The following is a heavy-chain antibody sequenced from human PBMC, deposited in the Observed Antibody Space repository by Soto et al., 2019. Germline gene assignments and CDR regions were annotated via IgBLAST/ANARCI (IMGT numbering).Heavy chain of an antibody. D-gene: IGHD2-15*01. J-gene: IGHJ4*02. Sequence: PGGSLRLSCAASGFTFSSYGMHWVRQAPGKGLEWVAVIWYDGSNKYYADSVKGRFTISRDNSKNTLYLQMNSLRAEDTAVYYCARDVDCSGGSCYYDYWGQGTLVTVSS. CDR3: ARDVDCSGGSCYYDY. V-gene: IGHV3-33*01. CDR1: GFTFSSYG. CDR2: IWYDGSNK.